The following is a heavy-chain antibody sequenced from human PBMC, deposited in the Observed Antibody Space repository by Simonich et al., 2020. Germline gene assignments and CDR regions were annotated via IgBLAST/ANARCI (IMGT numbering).Heavy chain of an antibody. J-gene: IGHJ4*02. CDR2: NNHSGST. CDR3: AREGFSGSYYDY. D-gene: IGHD1-26*01. Sequence: QVQLQQWGAGLLKPSETLSLTCAVYGGSFSGYYWSWIRQPPGKGLGWIGENNHSGSTNYNPSLKSRVTISVDTSKNQFSLKLSSVTAADTAVYYCAREGFSGSYYDYWGQGTLVTVSS. V-gene: IGHV4-34*01. CDR1: GGSFSGYY.